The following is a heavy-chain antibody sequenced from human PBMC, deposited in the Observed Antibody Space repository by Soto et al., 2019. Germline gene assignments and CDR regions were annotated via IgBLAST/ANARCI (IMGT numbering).Heavy chain of an antibody. CDR3: AKDIRYFDWLCTFDY. Sequence: GGFLRLSCAASGVSLSVYGMHWVRQAPGKGLEWVALMSYDGIKKDYADSVRGRFTISRDNSKNTLYLEMNSLKTEDTAVYYCAKDIRYFDWLCTFDYWGLGTLVTVSS. CDR1: GVSLSVYG. V-gene: IGHV3-30*18. D-gene: IGHD3-9*01. CDR2: MSYDGIKK. J-gene: IGHJ4*02.